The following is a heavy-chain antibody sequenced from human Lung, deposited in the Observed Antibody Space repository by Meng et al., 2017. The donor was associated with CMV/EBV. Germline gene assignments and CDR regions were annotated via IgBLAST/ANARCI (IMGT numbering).Heavy chain of an antibody. Sequence: SETLSLXXAVYGGSFSGYYWSWIRQPPGKGLEWIGEINHSGSTNYNPSLKSRVTISVDTSKNQFSLKLSSVTAADTAVYYCARGDPRRYCSSTSCCRGFYRFDPWGQGTLVTVSS. CDR3: ARGDPRRYCSSTSCCRGFYRFDP. CDR2: INHSGST. D-gene: IGHD2-2*01. V-gene: IGHV4-34*01. CDR1: GGSFSGYY. J-gene: IGHJ5*02.